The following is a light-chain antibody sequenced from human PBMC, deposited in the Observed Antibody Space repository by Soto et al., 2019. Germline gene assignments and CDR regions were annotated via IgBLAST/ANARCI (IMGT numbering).Light chain of an antibody. J-gene: IGKJ5*01. CDR2: GES. V-gene: IGKV3-15*01. CDR3: QKYNNWPIT. CDR1: QSVSSN. Sequence: ELVMTQSPATLSLSPGERATLSCRASQSVSSNLAWYQQKPGQAPRILIYGESTRATGIPDRFSGSGSGTEFTLTISRLQSEDFAVYYCQKYNNWPITFGQGARLEIK.